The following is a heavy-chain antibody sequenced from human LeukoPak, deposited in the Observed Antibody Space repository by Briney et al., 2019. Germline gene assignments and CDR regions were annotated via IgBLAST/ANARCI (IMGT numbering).Heavy chain of an antibody. CDR1: GFTFSSYS. Sequence: GGSLRLSCAASGFTFSSYSMNWVRQAPGKGLEWVSYISSSSSTIYYADSVKGRFTISRDNAKNSLYLQMNSLRAEDTAVYYCARYSSSWYQKFFDYWGQGTLVTVSS. CDR3: ARYSSSWYQKFFDY. CDR2: ISSSSSTI. V-gene: IGHV3-48*04. D-gene: IGHD6-13*01. J-gene: IGHJ4*02.